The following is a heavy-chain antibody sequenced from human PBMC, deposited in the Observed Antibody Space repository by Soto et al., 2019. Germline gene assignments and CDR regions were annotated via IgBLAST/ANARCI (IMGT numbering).Heavy chain of an antibody. CDR2: IIPMFGTA. J-gene: IGHJ3*01. CDR3: ARPQGSGWRFNALDF. Sequence: QVVLVQSGAEMKNPGSSVKVSCKASGGTFGRNAINWVRQAPGQGLEWMGGIIPMFGTANHAQKFRDRIIITADESTNTVYLEVNSLRSEDTAIYYCARPQGSGWRFNALDFWGQGTKVIVSS. V-gene: IGHV1-69*01. CDR1: GGTFGRNA. D-gene: IGHD6-19*01.